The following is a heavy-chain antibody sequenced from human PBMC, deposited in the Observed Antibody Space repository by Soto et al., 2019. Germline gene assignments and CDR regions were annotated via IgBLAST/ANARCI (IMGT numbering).Heavy chain of an antibody. J-gene: IGHJ6*02. CDR2: ISAYNGNT. V-gene: IGHV1-18*04. CDR3: ARGMSAAMVYYGMDV. Sequence: AAVKVSCKASRYTFTGYGIRWVRQAPGQGLEWMGWISAYNGNTNYAQKLQGRVTMTTDTSTSTAYMELRSLRSDDTAVYYCARGMSAAMVYYGMDVWGQGTTVTVSS. CDR1: RYTFTGYG. D-gene: IGHD2-2*01.